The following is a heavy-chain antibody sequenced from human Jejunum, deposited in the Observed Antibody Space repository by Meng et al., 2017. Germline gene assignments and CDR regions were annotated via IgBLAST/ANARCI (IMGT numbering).Heavy chain of an antibody. CDR1: GASVSSDNYY. CDR3: ARVILYSGSYYFDF. Sequence: QEAGPGLLRPSETLSLTCTVSGASVSSDNYYWSWIRQPPGQGLEWIGYVYYSGHTDYNPSLKRRVTISIDKSTNQFSLRLSSVTAADTAVYYCARVILYSGSYYFDFWGQGTLVTVSS. D-gene: IGHD1-26*01. CDR2: VYYSGHT. V-gene: IGHV4-61*01. J-gene: IGHJ4*02.